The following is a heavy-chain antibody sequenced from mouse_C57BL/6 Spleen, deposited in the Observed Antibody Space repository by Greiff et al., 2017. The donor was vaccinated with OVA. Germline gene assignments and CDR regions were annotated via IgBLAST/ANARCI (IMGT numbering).Heavy chain of an antibody. V-gene: IGHV5-16*01. CDR2: INYDGSGT. Sequence: EVKLMESEGGLVQPGSSMKLSCTASGFTFSDYYMAWVRQVPEKGLEWVANINYDGSGTYYLDSLKSRFIISRDNAKNILYLQMSSLKSEDTATYYCARDNYGSSYVGGYFDYWGQGTTLTVSS. J-gene: IGHJ2*01. D-gene: IGHD1-1*01. CDR3: ARDNYGSSYVGGYFDY. CDR1: GFTFSDYY.